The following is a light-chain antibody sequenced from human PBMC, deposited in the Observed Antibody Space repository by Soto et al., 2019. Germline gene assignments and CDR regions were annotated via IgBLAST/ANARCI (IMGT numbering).Light chain of an antibody. CDR3: QQSYSTPLT. J-gene: IGKJ1*01. CDR2: ASS. Sequence: IQPIPAPPRRASSLGAGLTTTCRASQNISTWMAGYQQKPGKAPKFLIYASSTLQSGVPSRFSGTASGTDFTLTISSLQPEDFAAYYCQQSYSTPLTFGQGTKVAIK. CDR1: QNISTW. V-gene: IGKV1-39*01.